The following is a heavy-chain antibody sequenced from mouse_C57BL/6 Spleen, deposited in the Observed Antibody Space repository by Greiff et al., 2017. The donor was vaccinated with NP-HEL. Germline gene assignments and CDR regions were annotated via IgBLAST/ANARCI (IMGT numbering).Heavy chain of an antibody. CDR1: GYSFTGYY. J-gene: IGHJ2*01. Sequence: EVQLQQSGPELVKPGASVKISCKASGYSFTGYYMNWVKQSPEKSLEWIGEINPSTGGTTYNQKFKAKATLTVDKSSSTAYMQLKSLTSEDSAVYYCARDYGNYFYFDYWGQGTTLTVSS. CDR2: INPSTGGT. V-gene: IGHV1-42*01. CDR3: ARDYGNYFYFDY. D-gene: IGHD2-1*01.